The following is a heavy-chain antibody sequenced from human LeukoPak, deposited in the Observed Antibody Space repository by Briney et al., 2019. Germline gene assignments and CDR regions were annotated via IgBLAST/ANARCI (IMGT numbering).Heavy chain of an antibody. CDR3: ARDRGSGSYYNPRWFDP. CDR2: INHSGST. Sequence: PSETLSLTCAVYGGSFSGYYWSWIRQPPGKGLEWIGEINHSGSTNYNPSLKSRVTISVDTSKNQFSLKLSSVTAADTAVYYCARDRGSGSYYNPRWFDPWAQGTLVTVSS. V-gene: IGHV4-34*01. J-gene: IGHJ5*02. D-gene: IGHD3-10*01. CDR1: GGSFSGYY.